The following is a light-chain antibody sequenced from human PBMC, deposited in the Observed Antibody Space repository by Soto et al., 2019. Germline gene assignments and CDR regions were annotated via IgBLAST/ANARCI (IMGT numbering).Light chain of an antibody. CDR1: QSVSDK. Sequence: EIVMTQSPATLSVSPGERATLSCRASQSVSDKLAWYQQKPGQAPRLLIYHASTRATGIPARFSGSGSGTEFTLTISSLQSEDFAVYYCQQYNSWPPWTFGQGTKVEIK. V-gene: IGKV3-15*01. CDR2: HAS. J-gene: IGKJ1*01. CDR3: QQYNSWPPWT.